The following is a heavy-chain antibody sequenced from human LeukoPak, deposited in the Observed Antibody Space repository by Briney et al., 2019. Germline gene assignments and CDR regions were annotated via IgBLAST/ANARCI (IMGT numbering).Heavy chain of an antibody. CDR1: GGSFSGYY. V-gene: IGHV4-34*01. CDR3: ARANVDTGFDY. D-gene: IGHD5-18*01. CDR2: INHSGST. J-gene: IGHJ4*02. Sequence: SETLSLTCAVHGGSFSGYYWSWICQPPGKGLEWIGEINHSGSTNYNPSLKSRVTISVDTSKNQFSLKLSSVTAADTAVYYCARANVDTGFDYWGQGTLVTVSS.